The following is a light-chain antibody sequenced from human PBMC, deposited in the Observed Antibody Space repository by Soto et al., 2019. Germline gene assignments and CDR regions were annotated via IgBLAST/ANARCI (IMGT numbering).Light chain of an antibody. V-gene: IGKV3-11*01. CDR1: QSVSSY. CDR2: DAS. CDR3: QQRSNWPPIT. J-gene: IGKJ5*01. Sequence: VVAQSPGTLSLSPGARATLSCRASQSVSSYLAWYHHKPGQAPRLLIYDASNRATGIPARFSGSGSGTDFNLTISSLEPEDLAVYYCQQRSNWPPITFGQGTRLEI.